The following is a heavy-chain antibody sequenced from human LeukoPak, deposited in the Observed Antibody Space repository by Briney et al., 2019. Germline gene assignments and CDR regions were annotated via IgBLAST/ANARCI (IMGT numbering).Heavy chain of an antibody. D-gene: IGHD6-13*01. CDR3: ARVHLYSSSWYGIDY. CDR2: IYYSGST. J-gene: IGHJ4*02. CDR1: GGSISSYY. V-gene: IGHV4-59*01. Sequence: SETLSLTCTVSGGSISSYYWSWLRQPPGKGLEWIGYIYYSGSTNYNPSLKSRVTMSVDTSKNQFSLKLSSVTAADTALYYCARVHLYSSSWYGIDYWGQGTLVTVSS.